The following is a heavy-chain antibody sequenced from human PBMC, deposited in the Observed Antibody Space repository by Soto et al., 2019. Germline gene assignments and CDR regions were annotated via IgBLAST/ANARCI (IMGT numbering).Heavy chain of an antibody. CDR2: IYPGDSDT. CDR1: GYSFTSYW. J-gene: IGHJ6*04. CDR3: ARRRQQLVDSYXXXYXMDV. Sequence: PGESLKISCKGSGYSFTSYWIGWVRQMPGKGLEWMGIIYPGDSDTRYSPSFQGQVTISADKSISTAYLQWSSLKASDTAMYYCARRRQQLVDSYXXXYXMDVWGKGTTVTXSS. D-gene: IGHD6-13*01. V-gene: IGHV5-51*01.